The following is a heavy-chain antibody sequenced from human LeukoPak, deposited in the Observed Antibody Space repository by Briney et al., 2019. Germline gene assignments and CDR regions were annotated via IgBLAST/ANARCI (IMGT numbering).Heavy chain of an antibody. CDR1: GFTFSSYG. Sequence: PGRSLRLSCAASGFTFSSYGMHWVRQAPGKGLEWVAVISYDGSNKYYADSVKGRFTISRDNSKNTLYLQMNSLRAEDTAVYYCAKGGYSGYDLDYWGQGTLVTVSS. J-gene: IGHJ4*02. CDR3: AKGGYSGYDLDY. V-gene: IGHV3-30*18. CDR2: ISYDGSNK. D-gene: IGHD5-12*01.